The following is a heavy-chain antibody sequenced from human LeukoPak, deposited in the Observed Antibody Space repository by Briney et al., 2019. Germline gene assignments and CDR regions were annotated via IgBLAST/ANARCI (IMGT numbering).Heavy chain of an antibody. CDR2: ISGSGGST. CDR1: GFTFSDYY. V-gene: IGHV3-23*01. CDR3: AKDAERDSSGYYYYYGMDV. Sequence: GGSLRLSCAASGFTFSDYYMSWIRQAPGKGLEWVSAISGSGGSTYYADSVKGRFAISRDNSKNTLYLQMNSLRAEDTAVYYCAKDAERDSSGYYYYYGMDVWGQGTTVTVSS. D-gene: IGHD3-22*01. J-gene: IGHJ6*02.